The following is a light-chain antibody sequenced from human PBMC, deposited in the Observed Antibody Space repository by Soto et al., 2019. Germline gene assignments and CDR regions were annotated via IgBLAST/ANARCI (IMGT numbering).Light chain of an antibody. CDR3: QQYGSSSWT. CDR2: GAS. V-gene: IGKV3-20*01. J-gene: IGKJ1*01. CDR1: QSVSSGY. Sequence: IVLTQSPGTLSLSPGERATLSCRASQSVSSGYLAWYQQKPGQAPRLLLYGASRRATGIPDRFGGSGSGTDFTLTISRLEPEDFAVYYCQQYGSSSWTFGQGTKVDI.